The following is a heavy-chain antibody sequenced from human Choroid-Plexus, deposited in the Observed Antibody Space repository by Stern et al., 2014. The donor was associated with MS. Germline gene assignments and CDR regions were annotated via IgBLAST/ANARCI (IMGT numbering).Heavy chain of an antibody. CDR1: GYIFTGYY. Sequence: QVQLVQSGAEVKKPGASVKVSCKSSGYIFTGYYLHWVRPAPGQGLEWMAWINPNTGGTKYEQKFQGRVTRSRDTSISTAYVELSSLTSDDTAVYYCARDQRGITIFGVVTDYYYLGMDVWGQGTTVTVSS. D-gene: IGHD3-3*01. V-gene: IGHV1-2*02. J-gene: IGHJ6*02. CDR2: INPNTGGT. CDR3: ARDQRGITIFGVVTDYYYLGMDV.